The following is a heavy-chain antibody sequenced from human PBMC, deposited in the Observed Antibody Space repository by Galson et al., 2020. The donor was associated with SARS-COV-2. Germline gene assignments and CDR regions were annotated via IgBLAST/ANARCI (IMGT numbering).Heavy chain of an antibody. CDR3: AHRLEXXXXTXYYXXVFDM. D-gene: IGHD1-26*01. CDR1: GFSLSTSGVG. J-gene: IGHJ3*02. Sequence: SGPTLVKPTQTLTLTCTFSGFSLSTSGVGVGWIRQPPGKALEWLGFIYWDDDKRYSPSLKTRLTITKDTSKNQVVLTLTNMDPVDTATYYCAHRLEXXXXTXYYXXVFDMWGQGTMVTVSS. V-gene: IGHV2-5*02. CDR2: IYWDDDK.